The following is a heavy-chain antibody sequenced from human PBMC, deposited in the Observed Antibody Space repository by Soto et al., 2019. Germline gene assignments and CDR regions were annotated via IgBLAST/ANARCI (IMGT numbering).Heavy chain of an antibody. Sequence: PSETLSLTCTVSGGSISSGGYYWSWIRQHPGKGLEWIGYIYYSGSTYYNPSLKSRVTISVDTSKNQFSLKLSSVTAADTAVYYCARAQVVITRHFDYWGQGTLVTVSS. CDR2: IYYSGST. CDR3: ARAQVVITRHFDY. J-gene: IGHJ4*02. CDR1: GGSISSGGYY. D-gene: IGHD3-22*01. V-gene: IGHV4-31*03.